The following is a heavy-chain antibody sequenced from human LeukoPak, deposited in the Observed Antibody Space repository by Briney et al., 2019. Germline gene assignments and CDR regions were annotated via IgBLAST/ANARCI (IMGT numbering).Heavy chain of an antibody. Sequence: SETLSLTCAVYGGSFSGYYWSWIRQPPGKGLEWIGEVNHSGSTNYNPSLKSRVTISVDKSKNQFSLKLSSVTAADTAMYYCARHQRGNSDAFDIWGQGTMVTVSS. D-gene: IGHD4-23*01. V-gene: IGHV4-34*01. CDR3: ARHQRGNSDAFDI. CDR1: GGSFSGYY. J-gene: IGHJ3*02. CDR2: VNHSGST.